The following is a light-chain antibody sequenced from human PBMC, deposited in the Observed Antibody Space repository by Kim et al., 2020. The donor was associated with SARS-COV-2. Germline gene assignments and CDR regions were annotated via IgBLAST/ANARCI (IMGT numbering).Light chain of an antibody. J-gene: IGKJ2*01. CDR1: QSVDSDY. V-gene: IGKV3-20*01. Sequence: DIVLTQSPPTLSLSPGEAAILSCRASQSVDSDYLAWYQQRPGQPPKLLIYDASLRATGIPARFTGSGSQTDYTLRISTLEPEDFAVYYCLQYGSSPHTFGQGTKLEI. CDR3: LQYGSSPHT. CDR2: DAS.